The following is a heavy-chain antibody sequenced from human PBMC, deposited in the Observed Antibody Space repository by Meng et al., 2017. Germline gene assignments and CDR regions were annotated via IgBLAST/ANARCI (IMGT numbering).Heavy chain of an antibody. CDR1: ASTLSTGG. Sequence: QVHPGAAVKKPGATVQVPCNPIASTLSTGGFPWVRQAPGQGLEWMGWINAYNGYTDYAQKFLGRVTLTTDTSTNTGYMELRSLTSDDTAVYYCATRGNPYLDCWGQGTLVTVSS. J-gene: IGHJ4*02. CDR3: ATRGNPYLDC. V-gene: IGHV1-18*01. CDR2: INAYNGYT.